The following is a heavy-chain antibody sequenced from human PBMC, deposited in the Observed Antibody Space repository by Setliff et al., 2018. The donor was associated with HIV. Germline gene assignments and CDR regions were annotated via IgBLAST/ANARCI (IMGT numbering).Heavy chain of an antibody. Sequence: ASVKVSCKASGYTFTNYDINWVRQATGQALEWMGWMNPNSGSTGYAQKFQGRVTITRNTSISTAYMEMSSLRSEDTAVYYCASAIVGLGYNFFSVDVWGKGTTVTVSS. CDR3: ASAIVGLGYNFFSVDV. D-gene: IGHD1-26*01. CDR2: MNPNSGST. V-gene: IGHV1-8*01. J-gene: IGHJ6*04. CDR1: GYTFTNYD.